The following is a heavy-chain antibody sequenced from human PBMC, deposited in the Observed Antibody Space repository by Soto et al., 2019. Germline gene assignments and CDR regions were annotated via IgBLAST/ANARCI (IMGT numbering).Heavy chain of an antibody. J-gene: IGHJ4*02. CDR2: IYWDDDK. Sequence: QITLNESGPTVVRPTETLTLTCRFSGFSLTTSGVGVGWIRQSPGKAPEWLALIYWDDDKRYSASLKSRLTITKDTSKNQVVLTVSDLDPTDTATYYCAHRVLRTVFGLVTTTAIYFDFWGQGNQVAVSS. CDR1: GFSLTTSGVG. CDR3: AHRVLRTVFGLVTTTAIYFDF. D-gene: IGHD3-3*01. V-gene: IGHV2-5*02.